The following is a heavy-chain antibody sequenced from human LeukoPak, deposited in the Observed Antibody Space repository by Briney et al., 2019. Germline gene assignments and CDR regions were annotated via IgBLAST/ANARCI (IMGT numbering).Heavy chain of an antibody. CDR2: INHSGST. D-gene: IGHD5-12*01. Sequence: SETLSLTCAVYGGSFSGYYWSWIRQPPGKGLEWIGEINHSGSTNYNPSLKSRVTISVDTSKNQFSLKLSSVTAADTAIYYCARHTSGSSRLFDYWGQGSLVTVSS. V-gene: IGHV4-34*01. CDR3: ARHTSGSSRLFDY. CDR1: GGSFSGYY. J-gene: IGHJ4*02.